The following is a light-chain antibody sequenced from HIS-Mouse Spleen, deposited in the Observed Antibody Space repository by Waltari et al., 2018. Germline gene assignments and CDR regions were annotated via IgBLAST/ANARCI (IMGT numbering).Light chain of an antibody. CDR3: AAWDDSLNGNYV. CDR2: SNN. Sequence: QSVLTQPPSASGTPGQRVTISCSGSSSNIGSNTVHWYQQRPGTAPKLLISSNNQRPSGVPDRFSGSKSGTSASLAISGLQSEDEADYYCAAWDDSLNGNYVFGTGTKVTVL. J-gene: IGLJ1*01. CDR1: SSNIGSNT. V-gene: IGLV1-44*01.